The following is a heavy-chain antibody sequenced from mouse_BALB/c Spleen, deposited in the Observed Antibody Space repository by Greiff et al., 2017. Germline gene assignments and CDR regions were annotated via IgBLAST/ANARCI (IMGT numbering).Heavy chain of an antibody. CDR1: GFNIKDTY. Sequence: EVKLVESGAELVKPGASVKLSCTASGFNIKDTYMHWVKQRPEQGLEWIGRIDPANGNSKYDPKFQGKATITADTSSNTAYLQLSSLTSEDTAVYYCARDYDHYYAMDYWGQGTSVAVSS. D-gene: IGHD2-4*01. V-gene: IGHV14-3*02. CDR3: ARDYDHYYAMDY. CDR2: IDPANGNS. J-gene: IGHJ4*01.